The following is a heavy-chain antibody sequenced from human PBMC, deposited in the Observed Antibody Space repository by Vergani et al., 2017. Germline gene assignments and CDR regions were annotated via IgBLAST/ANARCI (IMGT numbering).Heavy chain of an antibody. CDR1: GFTFRNFG. J-gene: IGHJ4*02. CDR2: IGKDGINT. Sequence: QVQLLESAGGVVQPGGSLTLSCAASGFTFRNFGMHWICQAPGKGLEWLSYIGKDGINTRYRDAVKGRFTVSRDNSKDILYLQMDSLRSEDTALYYCAKYLRDSTDGLPDSWGPGTLVIVSS. CDR3: AKYLRDSTDGLPDS. V-gene: IGHV3-30*02. D-gene: IGHD2-21*02.